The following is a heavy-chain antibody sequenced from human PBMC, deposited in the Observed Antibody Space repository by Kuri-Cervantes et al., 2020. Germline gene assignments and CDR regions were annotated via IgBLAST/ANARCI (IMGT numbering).Heavy chain of an antibody. Sequence: SGPTLVKPTQTLTLTCTFSGFSLSTSGVGVGWIRQPPGKALEWLALIYWNDDKRYSPSLKSRLTITKDTSKDQVVLTMTNMDPVDTATYYCAHRLKQQRNFDYWGQGTLVTDSS. D-gene: IGHD6-13*01. CDR3: AHRLKQQRNFDY. CDR2: IYWNDDK. CDR1: GFSLSTSGVG. V-gene: IGHV2-5*01. J-gene: IGHJ4*02.